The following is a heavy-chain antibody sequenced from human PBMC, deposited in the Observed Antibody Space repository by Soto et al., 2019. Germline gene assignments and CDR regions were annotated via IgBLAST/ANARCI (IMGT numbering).Heavy chain of an antibody. CDR2: ISYSGST. Sequence: PSEALSLTCTVPGGSFSDYYWSWIRQPPGKGLEWIGYISYSGSTKYMPSLKSRITISVDTSKNQFSLKLRSVTAADTAVYYCARDFAVPAAIGNDYYFYYGLDVWGRGTTVTVSS. V-gene: IGHV4-59*01. J-gene: IGHJ6*02. D-gene: IGHD2-2*01. CDR3: ARDFAVPAAIGNDYYFYYGLDV. CDR1: GGSFSDYY.